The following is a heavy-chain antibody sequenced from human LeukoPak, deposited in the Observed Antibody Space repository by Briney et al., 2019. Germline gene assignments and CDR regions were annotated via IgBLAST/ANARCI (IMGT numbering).Heavy chain of an antibody. D-gene: IGHD5-12*01. CDR3: AREGSGYSGYDPNTYYYYYMDV. CDR1: GYTFTSYY. V-gene: IGHV1-46*01. J-gene: IGHJ6*03. Sequence: ASVKVSCKASGYTFTSYYMHWVRQAPGQGLEWMGIINPSGGSTSYAQKFQGRVTMTRDMSTSTVYMELRSLRSDDTAVYYCAREGSGYSGYDPNTYYYYYMDVWGKGTTVTVSS. CDR2: INPSGGST.